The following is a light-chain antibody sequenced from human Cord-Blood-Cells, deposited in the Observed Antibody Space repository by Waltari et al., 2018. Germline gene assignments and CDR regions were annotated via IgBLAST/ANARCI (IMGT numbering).Light chain of an antibody. V-gene: IGKV1-39*01. CDR2: AAS. CDR1: QSISSY. Sequence: DIQMTQSPSSLSASVGDRVTITCRASQSISSYLNWYQQKPAKVPKLLIYAASSLQSGVPSRFSGSVSGTDLTLNISSLQPEDFATYYCPQSYSTLTFGGGTKLEIK. J-gene: IGKJ4*01. CDR3: PQSYSTLT.